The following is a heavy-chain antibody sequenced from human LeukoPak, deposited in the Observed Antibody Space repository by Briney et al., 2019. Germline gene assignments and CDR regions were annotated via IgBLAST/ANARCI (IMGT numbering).Heavy chain of an antibody. CDR1: GFTVSSNY. D-gene: IGHD3-22*01. CDR3: AREANYYDSSGYQTYFQH. CDR2: IYSGGST. J-gene: IGHJ1*01. V-gene: IGHV3-66*01. Sequence: GGSLRLSCAASGFTVSSNYMSWVRQAPGKGLEWVSVIYSGGSTYYADSVKGRFTISRDNSKNTLYLQMNSLRAEDTAVYYCAREANYYDSSGYQTYFQHWGQGTLVTVSS.